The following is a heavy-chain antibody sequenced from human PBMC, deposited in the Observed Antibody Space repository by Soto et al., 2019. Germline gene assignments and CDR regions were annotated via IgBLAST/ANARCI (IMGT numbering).Heavy chain of an antibody. Sequence: GSLRLSCAASGFTLSTYEMNWVRQAPGKGLEWVSYISSSGATTQYADSVTGRFTNSRDNAKNSLFLQMDSLRAEDTAVYYCARGPYYYDTSGPHDYWGQGTPVTVSS. CDR1: GFTLSTYE. J-gene: IGHJ4*02. D-gene: IGHD3-22*01. CDR3: ARGPYYYDTSGPHDY. CDR2: ISSSGATT. V-gene: IGHV3-48*03.